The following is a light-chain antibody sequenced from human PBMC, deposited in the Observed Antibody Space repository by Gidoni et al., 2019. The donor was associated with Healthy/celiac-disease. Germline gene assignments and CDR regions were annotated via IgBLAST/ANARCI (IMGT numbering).Light chain of an antibody. CDR2: DAS. V-gene: IGKV3-11*01. CDR3: QQRSNWLYT. Sequence: EIVLTQSPATLSLSPGERATLTCTASQSVSSYLAWYQQKPGQAPRLLIYDASNRATGIPAGFSGSGSGTDFTLTISSLEPEDFAVYYCQQRSNWLYTFGQGTKLEIK. CDR1: QSVSSY. J-gene: IGKJ2*01.